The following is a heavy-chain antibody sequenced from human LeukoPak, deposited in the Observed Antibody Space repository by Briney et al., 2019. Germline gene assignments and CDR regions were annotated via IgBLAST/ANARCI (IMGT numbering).Heavy chain of an antibody. D-gene: IGHD2-21*02. CDR1: GFTFSSFW. Sequence: GGSLRLSCTASGFTFSSFWMNWVRQAPGKGLEWVAFIKQDGSETSYVESVRGRFTISRDNAKNSLFLQMNSLRAEDTAIYYCVRDVTPIRGFGYWGQGTLVTVSS. J-gene: IGHJ4*02. CDR3: VRDVTPIRGFGY. V-gene: IGHV3-7*01. CDR2: IKQDGSET.